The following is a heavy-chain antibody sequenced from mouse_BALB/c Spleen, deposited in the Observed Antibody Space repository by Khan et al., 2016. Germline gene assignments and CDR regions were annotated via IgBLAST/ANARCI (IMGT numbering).Heavy chain of an antibody. Sequence: LVESGPELKKPGETVKISCKASDYTFTDFSMHWVKQAPGKGLKWMAWINTETGEPTYADDFKGRFAFSLETSASTAYLQINDLKNEDTAIYFCARHYRYDGGVYWGQGTTLTVSS. J-gene: IGHJ2*01. D-gene: IGHD2-14*01. CDR3: ARHYRYDGGVY. CDR2: INTETGEP. V-gene: IGHV9-2-1*01. CDR1: DYTFTDFS.